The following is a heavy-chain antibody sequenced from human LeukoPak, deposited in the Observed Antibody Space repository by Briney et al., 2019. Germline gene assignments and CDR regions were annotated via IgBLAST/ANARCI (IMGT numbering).Heavy chain of an antibody. V-gene: IGHV4-34*01. CDR3: ARKRGLPTAARQRRYYYYYYMDV. Sequence: SETLSLTCAVYGGSFSGYYWSWIRQPPGKGLEWIGEINHSGSTNYNPSLKSRVTISVDTSKNQFSLKLSSVTAADTAVYYCARKRGLPTAARQRRYYYYYYMDVWGKGTTVTVSS. J-gene: IGHJ6*03. D-gene: IGHD6-6*01. CDR2: INHSGST. CDR1: GGSFSGYY.